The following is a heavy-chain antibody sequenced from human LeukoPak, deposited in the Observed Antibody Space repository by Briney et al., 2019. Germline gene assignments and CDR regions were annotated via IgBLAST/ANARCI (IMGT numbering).Heavy chain of an antibody. V-gene: IGHV4-4*02. Sequence: SGTLSLTCAVSGGSISSNNWWSWVRQPPGKGLEWIGEIYHSGSTNYNPSLKSRVTISVDKSKNQFSLKLSSVTAADTAVYYCARAGGYDSNWFDPWGQGTLVTVSS. CDR1: GGSISSNNW. CDR2: IYHSGST. D-gene: IGHD5-12*01. CDR3: ARAGGYDSNWFDP. J-gene: IGHJ5*02.